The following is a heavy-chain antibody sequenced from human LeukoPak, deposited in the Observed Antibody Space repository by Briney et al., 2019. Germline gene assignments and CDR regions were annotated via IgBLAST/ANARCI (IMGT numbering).Heavy chain of an antibody. CDR1: GGSFSGYY. J-gene: IGHJ5*02. Sequence: SETLSLTCAVYGGSFSGYYWSWIRQPPGKGLEWIGEINHSGSTNYNPSLKSRVTISVDTSKNQFSLKLSSVTAADTAVYYCARRRDYYDSSGYYKRGPPQYNWFDPWGQGTLVTVSS. CDR2: INHSGST. V-gene: IGHV4-34*01. D-gene: IGHD3-22*01. CDR3: ARRRDYYDSSGYYKRGPPQYNWFDP.